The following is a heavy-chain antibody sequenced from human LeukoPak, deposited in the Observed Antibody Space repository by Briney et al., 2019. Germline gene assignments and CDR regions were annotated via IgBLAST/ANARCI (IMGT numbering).Heavy chain of an antibody. CDR2: FDPEDGET. Sequence: ASVKVSCTVSGYTLTQLSMHWVRQAPGKGREWMGGFDPEDGETIYAQKFQGRVTMTEDTSTDTAYMELSSLRSEDTAVYYCATPAELVVVNAFDYWGQGTLVTVSS. CDR3: ATPAELVVVNAFDY. J-gene: IGHJ4*02. CDR1: GYTLTQLS. V-gene: IGHV1-24*01. D-gene: IGHD3-22*01.